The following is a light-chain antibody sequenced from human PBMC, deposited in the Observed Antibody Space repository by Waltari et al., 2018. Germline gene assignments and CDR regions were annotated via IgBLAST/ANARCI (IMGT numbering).Light chain of an antibody. J-gene: IGLJ1*01. CDR1: NSDVGASNY. V-gene: IGLV2-8*01. CDR3: SSYAHNNHFV. CDR2: EVT. Sequence: QSVLTQPPSATGSPGQSVTISCTGTNSDVGASNYVSWYQHHPGKVPKLLIYEVTKRPSGVPDRFSGSKSGNTASLTVSGLQADDEADYYCSSYAHNNHFVFGTGTKVTVL.